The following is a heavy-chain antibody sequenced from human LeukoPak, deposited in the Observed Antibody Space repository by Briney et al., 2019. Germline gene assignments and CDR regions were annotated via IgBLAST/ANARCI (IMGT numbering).Heavy chain of an antibody. CDR2: IYPGDSDN. CDR1: GYRFTSYW. V-gene: IGHV5-51*02. CDR3: ARRIAAAGARLFDP. J-gene: IGHJ5*02. D-gene: IGHD6-13*01. Sequence: GESLKISCKGSGYRFTSYWNGWVRPMPGKGLEWVGIIYPGDSDNRYSPSFQGQVTISADKSISTAYLQWSSLKASDTAMYYCARRIAAAGARLFDPWGQGTLVTVSS.